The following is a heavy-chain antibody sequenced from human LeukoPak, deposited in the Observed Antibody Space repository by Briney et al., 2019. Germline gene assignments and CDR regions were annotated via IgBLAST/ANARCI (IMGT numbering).Heavy chain of an antibody. J-gene: IGHJ4*02. Sequence: GGSLRLSCAASGFTFSSYWMSWVRQAPGEGLEWVANIKQDGSEKYYVDSVKGRFTISRDNSKNTLYLQMNSPRAEDTAVYYCAKDSTVGVGYWGQGTLVTVSS. V-gene: IGHV3-7*03. CDR3: AKDSTVGVGY. CDR1: GFTFSSYW. D-gene: IGHD1-26*01. CDR2: IKQDGSEK.